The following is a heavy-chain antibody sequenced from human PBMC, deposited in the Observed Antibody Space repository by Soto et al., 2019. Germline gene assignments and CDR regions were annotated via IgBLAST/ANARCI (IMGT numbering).Heavy chain of an antibody. J-gene: IGHJ4*02. CDR3: TTGSIFDY. CDR2: VWYDGSNK. V-gene: IGHV3-33*01. Sequence: PGGSLRLSCAASGFTLSTYGMHWVRQAPGKGLEWVAVVWYDGSNKDYAESVRGRFTISRDNSKNTLYLQMNSLKTEDTAVYYCTTGSIFDYWGQGTLVTVSS. CDR1: GFTLSTYG.